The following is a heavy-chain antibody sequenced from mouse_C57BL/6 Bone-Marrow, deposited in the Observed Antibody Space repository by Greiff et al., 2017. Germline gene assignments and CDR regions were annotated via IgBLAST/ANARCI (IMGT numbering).Heavy chain of an antibody. CDR3: ARGLPPFITTVVADY. D-gene: IGHD1-1*01. CDR2: INPYNGGT. Sequence: VQLQQSGPVLVKPGASVKMSCKASGYTFTDYYMNWVKQSHGKSLEWIGVINPYNGGTSYNQKFKGKATLTVDKSSSTAYMELNSLTSEDSAVYYCARGLPPFITTVVADYWGQGTTLTVSS. V-gene: IGHV1-19*01. J-gene: IGHJ2*01. CDR1: GYTFTDYY.